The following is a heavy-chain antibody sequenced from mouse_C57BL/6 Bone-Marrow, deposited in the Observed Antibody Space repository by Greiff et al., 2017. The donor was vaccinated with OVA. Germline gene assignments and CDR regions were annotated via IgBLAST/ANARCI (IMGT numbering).Heavy chain of an antibody. CDR2: IYPGDGDT. CDR3: AREIYYDYDYFDY. Sequence: QVQLQQSGPELVKPGASVKISCKASGYAFSSSWMNWVKQRPGKGLEWIGRIYPGDGDTNYNGKFKGKATLTADKSSSTAYMQLSSLTSEDSAVYFCAREIYYDYDYFDYWGQGTTLTVSS. J-gene: IGHJ2*01. CDR1: GYAFSSSW. V-gene: IGHV1-82*01. D-gene: IGHD2-4*01.